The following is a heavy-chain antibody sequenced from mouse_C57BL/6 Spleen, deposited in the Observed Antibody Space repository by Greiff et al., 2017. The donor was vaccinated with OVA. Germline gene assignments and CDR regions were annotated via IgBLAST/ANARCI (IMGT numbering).Heavy chain of an antibody. J-gene: IGHJ4*01. CDR1: GFTFTDYY. CDR3: ARDAQYDYDESAMDY. CDR2: IRNKANGYTT. Sequence: EVQLVESGGGLVQPGGSLSLSCAASGFTFTDYYMSWVRQPPGKALEWLGFIRNKANGYTTEYSASVNGRFTISRDNSHSILYLQMNALSAEDSATYYCARDAQYDYDESAMDYWGQGTSVTVSA. V-gene: IGHV7-3*01. D-gene: IGHD2-4*01.